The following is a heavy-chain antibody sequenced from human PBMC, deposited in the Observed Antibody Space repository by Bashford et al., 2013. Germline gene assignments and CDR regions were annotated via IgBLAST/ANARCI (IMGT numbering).Heavy chain of an antibody. CDR2: TRNKVNSYFT. V-gene: IGHV3-72*01. CDR3: ARAHGSSYIEY. J-gene: IGHJ4*02. D-gene: IGHD1-26*01. Sequence: VRQAPGKGLEWVGHTRNKVNSYFTEYAASVKGRFTISRDDSKNSLYLQMNSLKTEDTAVYYCARAHGSSYIEYWGQGTLVTVSS.